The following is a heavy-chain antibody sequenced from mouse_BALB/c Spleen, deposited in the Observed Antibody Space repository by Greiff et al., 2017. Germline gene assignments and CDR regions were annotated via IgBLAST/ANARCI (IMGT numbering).Heavy chain of an antibody. CDR3: ARRCYGYDGTVDY. CDR2: IDPSDSYT. V-gene: IGHV1-69*02. Sequence: VQLQQSGAELVKPGASVKLSCKASGYTFTSYWMHWVKQRPGQGLEWIGEIDPSDSYTNYNQKFKGKATLTVDKSSSTAYMQLSSLTSEDSAVYYCARRCYGYDGTVDYWGQGTTLTVSS. D-gene: IGHD2-2*01. CDR1: GYTFTSYW. J-gene: IGHJ2*01.